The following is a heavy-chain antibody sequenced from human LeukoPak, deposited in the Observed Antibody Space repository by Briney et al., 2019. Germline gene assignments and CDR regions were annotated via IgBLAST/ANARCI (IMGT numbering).Heavy chain of an antibody. J-gene: IGHJ6*03. Sequence: ASVRVPCKASGYIFIVHYIHWVRQAPGQGLEWMGWISPNSGGTNYAQTFQGRVTMTRDTSMSTVYMELSSLRSDDTAVYYCARDHSVATIGRGYDYYMDVWGKGTTVTVSS. D-gene: IGHD5-12*01. V-gene: IGHV1-2*02. CDR2: ISPNSGGT. CDR1: GYIFIVHY. CDR3: ARDHSVATIGRGYDYYMDV.